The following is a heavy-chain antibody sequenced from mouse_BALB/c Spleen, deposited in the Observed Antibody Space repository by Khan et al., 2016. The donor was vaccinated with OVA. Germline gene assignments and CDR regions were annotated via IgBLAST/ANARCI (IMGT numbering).Heavy chain of an antibody. D-gene: IGHD1-1*01. J-gene: IGHJ4*01. Sequence: VQLQQPGPELVKPGASVKMSCKASGYTFTDYVIHWVKQKPGQGLEWIGYIYPYNDDTESTERFKGKATLTLDKSSNTAYMDLSSLTSADSAVYYCARSTTDYYTMGYWGQGTSVTVS. CDR3: ARSTTDYYTMGY. CDR1: GYTFTDYV. V-gene: IGHV1S136*01. CDR2: IYPYNDDT.